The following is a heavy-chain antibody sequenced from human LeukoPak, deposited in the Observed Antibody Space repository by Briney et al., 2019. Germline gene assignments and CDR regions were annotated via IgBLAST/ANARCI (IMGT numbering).Heavy chain of an antibody. CDR1: GFTFSDYY. CDR3: ARDKEDIVVVPAASIYYYYGMDV. V-gene: IGHV3-11*01. Sequence: GGSLRLSCAASGFTFSDYYMSWIRQAPGKGLEWVSYISSSDSTIYYADSVKGRFTISRDDAKNSLYLQMNSLRAEDTAVYYCARDKEDIVVVPAASIYYYYGMDVWGQGTTVTVSS. D-gene: IGHD2-2*01. J-gene: IGHJ6*02. CDR2: ISSSDSTI.